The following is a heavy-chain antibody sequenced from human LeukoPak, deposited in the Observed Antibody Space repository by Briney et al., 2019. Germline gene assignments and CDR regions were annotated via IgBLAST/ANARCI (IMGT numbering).Heavy chain of an antibody. V-gene: IGHV3-21*06. CDR3: ARDNYGDYGNWFDP. CDR1: GFTFSSYS. Sequence: PGGSLRLSCAASGFTFSSYSMKWVRQAPGKGLEWVSFIGSSISYISYADSVKGRFTTSRDNAKNSLYLQMNSLRDEDTAVYYCARDNYGDYGNWFDPWGQGTLVTVSS. CDR2: IGSSISYI. D-gene: IGHD4-17*01. J-gene: IGHJ5*02.